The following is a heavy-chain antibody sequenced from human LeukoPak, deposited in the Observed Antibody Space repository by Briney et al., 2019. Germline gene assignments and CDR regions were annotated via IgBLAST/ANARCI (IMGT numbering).Heavy chain of an antibody. CDR1: GFTFSSYA. V-gene: IGHV3-23*01. J-gene: IGHJ4*02. Sequence: GGSLRLSCAASGFTFSSYAMSWVRQAPGKGLEWVSVISGTGGSTYYADSVKGRFSISRDNSKNTVSLQMNSLRADDTAVYYCAKGDIVVVPAAGFDCWGQGTLVIVSS. CDR2: ISGTGGST. CDR3: AKGDIVVVPAAGFDC. D-gene: IGHD2-2*01.